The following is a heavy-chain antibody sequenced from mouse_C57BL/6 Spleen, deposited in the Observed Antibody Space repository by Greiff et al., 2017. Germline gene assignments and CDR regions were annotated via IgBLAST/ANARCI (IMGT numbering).Heavy chain of an antibody. V-gene: IGHV1-72*01. Sequence: QVQLQQPGAELVKPGASVKLSCKASGYTFTSYWMHWVKQRPGRGLEWIGRIDPSNGGTKYNEKFKSKATLTVDKPSSTAYMQLSSLTSEDSAVYYCAREKDSNYFAYWGQGTLVTVSA. CDR2: IDPSNGGT. CDR3: AREKDSNYFAY. CDR1: GYTFTSYW. D-gene: IGHD2-5*01. J-gene: IGHJ3*01.